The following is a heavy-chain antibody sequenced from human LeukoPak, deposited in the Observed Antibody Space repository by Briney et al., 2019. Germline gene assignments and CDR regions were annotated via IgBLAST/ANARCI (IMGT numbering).Heavy chain of an antibody. V-gene: IGHV3-9*01. D-gene: IGHD3-10*01. CDR2: ISWNSGSI. CDR3: AKDMPYGSGSYRPECFDY. CDR1: GFTFDDYA. Sequence: PGGSLRLSCAASGFTFDDYAMHWVRQAPGKGLEWVSGISWNSGSIGYADSVKGRFTISRDNAKNSLYLQMNSLRAEDTALYYCAKDMPYGSGSYRPECFDYWGQGTLVTVSS. J-gene: IGHJ4*02.